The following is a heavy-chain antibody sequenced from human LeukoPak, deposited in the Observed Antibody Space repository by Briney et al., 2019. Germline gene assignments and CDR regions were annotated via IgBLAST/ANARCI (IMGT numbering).Heavy chain of an antibody. Sequence: SETLSLTCTVSGYSISSGYYWGWIRQPPGQGVEWIGSIYHSRSTYYNPSLKSRVTISVDTSKNQFSLKLSSVTAADTAVYYCARLAGATPFDYWGQGTLVTVSS. CDR1: GYSISSGYY. V-gene: IGHV4-38-2*02. CDR3: ARLAGATPFDY. CDR2: IYHSRST. J-gene: IGHJ4*02. D-gene: IGHD1-26*01.